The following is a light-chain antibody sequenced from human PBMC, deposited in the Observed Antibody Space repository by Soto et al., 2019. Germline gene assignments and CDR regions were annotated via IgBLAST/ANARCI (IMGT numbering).Light chain of an antibody. J-gene: IGLJ3*02. Sequence: QSVLTQPPSASGTPGQRVTISCSGSGSNIGSNNVNWYQHLPGTAPKVLINTNDQRPSGVPDRFSGSKSGTSASLAISGLQSDHEADYYCATGEDNLNGPVFGGGTKLTVL. CDR1: GSNIGSNN. CDR2: TND. V-gene: IGLV1-44*01. CDR3: ATGEDNLNGPV.